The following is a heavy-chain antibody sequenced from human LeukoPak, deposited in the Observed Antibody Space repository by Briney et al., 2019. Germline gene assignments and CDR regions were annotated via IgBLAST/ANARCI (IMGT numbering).Heavy chain of an antibody. J-gene: IGHJ6*03. CDR2: VSSSSDYI. CDR3: VRGLGTYYYFYMDV. CDR1: GFTFSSYG. V-gene: IGHV3-21*01. Sequence: GGSLRLSCAASGFTFSSYGMNWVRQAPGKGLEWVSFVSSSSDYIYYVDSVKGRFTISRDNAKNSLYLQMNSLRAEDPAVYYCVRGLGTYYYFYMDVWGRGTTVTVSS. D-gene: IGHD7-27*01.